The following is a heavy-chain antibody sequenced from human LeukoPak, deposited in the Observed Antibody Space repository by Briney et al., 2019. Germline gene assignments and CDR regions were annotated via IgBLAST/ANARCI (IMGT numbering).Heavy chain of an antibody. Sequence: ASVKVSCKASGYTFTGYYMHWVRQAPGQGLEWMGWINPNSGGTNYAQKFQGRVTMTRDTSISTAYMELSRPRSEGTGVYYWARETVFLWFGDLKDDPTWGRETLVTVSS. CDR1: GYTFTGYY. CDR3: ARETVFLWFGDLKDDPT. V-gene: IGHV1-2*02. CDR2: INPNSGGT. D-gene: IGHD3-10*01. J-gene: IGHJ5*02.